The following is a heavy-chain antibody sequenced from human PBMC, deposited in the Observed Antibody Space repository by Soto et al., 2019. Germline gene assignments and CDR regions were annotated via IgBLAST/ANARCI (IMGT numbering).Heavy chain of an antibody. CDR2: INPSGGST. Sequence: GASVKVSCKASGYTFTSYYMHWVRQAPGQGLEWMGIINPSGGSTSYAQKFQGRVTMTRDTSTSTVYMELSSLRSEDTAVYYCARDQGIAALPVYGMDVWGQGTTVTVSS. J-gene: IGHJ6*02. CDR3: ARDQGIAALPVYGMDV. CDR1: GYTFTSYY. V-gene: IGHV1-46*01. D-gene: IGHD6-6*01.